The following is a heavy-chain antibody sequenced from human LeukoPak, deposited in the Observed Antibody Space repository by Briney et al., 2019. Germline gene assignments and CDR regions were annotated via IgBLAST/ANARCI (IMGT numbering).Heavy chain of an antibody. J-gene: IGHJ4*02. V-gene: IGHV3-7*01. CDR2: MKGDGSEI. CDR1: GFTFSTYW. CDR3: ASGQSPVINDY. Sequence: PGGSLRPSCAASGFTFSTYWMTWVRQAPGKGLEWVANMKGDGSEIHYVDSVKGRFTISRDNAKNSLYLQMNSLRVEDTAVYYCASGQSPVINDYWGQGTLVTVSS. D-gene: IGHD2-21*01.